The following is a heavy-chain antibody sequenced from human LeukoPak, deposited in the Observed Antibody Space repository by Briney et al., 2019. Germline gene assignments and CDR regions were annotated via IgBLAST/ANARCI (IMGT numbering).Heavy chain of an antibody. Sequence: GASVKVSCKASGYTFTGYYMHWVRQAPGQGLEWMGWINPNSGGTNYAQKFQGRVTMTRDTSISTAYMELSRLRSDDTAVYYCARGVLGISGSWYDYWGQGTLVTVSS. CDR2: INPNSGGT. J-gene: IGHJ4*02. D-gene: IGHD6-13*01. CDR1: GYTFTGYY. V-gene: IGHV1-2*02. CDR3: ARGVLGISGSWYDY.